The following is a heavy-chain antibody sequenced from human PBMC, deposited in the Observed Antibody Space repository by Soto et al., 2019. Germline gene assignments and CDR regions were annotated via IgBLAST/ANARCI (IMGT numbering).Heavy chain of an antibody. V-gene: IGHV4-39*01. D-gene: IGHD6-6*01. CDR1: GGSISSSSYY. CDR2: IYYSGST. J-gene: IGHJ5*02. Sequence: SETLSLTCTVSGGSISSSSYYWGWIRQPPGKGLEWIGSIYYSGSTYYNPSLKSRVTISVDTSKNQFSLKLSSVTAADTAVYYCASLIYSSSSCWFDPWGQGTLVTVSS. CDR3: ASLIYSSSSCWFDP.